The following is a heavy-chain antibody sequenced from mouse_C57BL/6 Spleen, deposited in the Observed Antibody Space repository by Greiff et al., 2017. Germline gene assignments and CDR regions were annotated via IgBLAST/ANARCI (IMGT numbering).Heavy chain of an antibody. CDR1: GYTFTSYW. Sequence: QVQLQQPGAELVKPGASVKMSCKASGYTFTSYWITWVKQRPGQGLEWIGDIYPGSGSTNYNEKFKSKATLTVATSSSTAYMQLSSLTSADSAVYYCAREPFITTVVPYYFDYWGQGTTLTVSS. D-gene: IGHD1-1*01. CDR2: IYPGSGST. V-gene: IGHV1-55*01. CDR3: AREPFITTVVPYYFDY. J-gene: IGHJ2*01.